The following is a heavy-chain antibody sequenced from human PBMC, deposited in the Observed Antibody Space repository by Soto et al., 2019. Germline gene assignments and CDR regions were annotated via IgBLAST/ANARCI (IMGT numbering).Heavy chain of an antibody. CDR3: GKGGLSGHGMDV. Sequence: QVQLVESGGGVVQPGRSLRLSCAASGYIFSNYGMHWVRQAPGKGLEGVAVTSYDGSKKYYADSVKGRFTISKDNSKNTVYLQMNSLRIEVTAVYYGGKGGLSGHGMDVWGQGSTVTVSS. V-gene: IGHV3-30*18. J-gene: IGHJ6*02. CDR2: TSYDGSKK. CDR1: GYIFSNYG. D-gene: IGHD3-10*01.